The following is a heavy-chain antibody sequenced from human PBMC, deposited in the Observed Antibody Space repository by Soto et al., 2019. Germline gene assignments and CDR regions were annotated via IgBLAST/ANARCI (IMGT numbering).Heavy chain of an antibody. CDR3: ARGGYGGYSHAFDI. CDR2: MWYDGSHK. D-gene: IGHD2-21*02. V-gene: IGHV3-33*01. J-gene: IGHJ3*02. Sequence: QVQVVESGGGVVQPGTSLRLSCVTSGFNFSRYDMNWVRQAPGKGLEWLAVMWYDGSHKYSADSVMGRFTISRDNSKNTLYLQMNRLRVDDTAVYYCARGGYGGYSHAFDIWGQGTMVTVSS. CDR1: GFNFSRYD.